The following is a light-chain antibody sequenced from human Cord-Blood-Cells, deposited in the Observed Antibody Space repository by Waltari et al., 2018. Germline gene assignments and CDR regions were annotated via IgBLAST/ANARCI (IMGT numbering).Light chain of an antibody. Sequence: IVLTQSPATLSLSPGERATLSCRASQSFSSYLAWYQQKPGQAPRLLIYDASNRSTGLPARFSGSGSGTDFTLTISSLEPEDFAVYYCQQRSNWLRTFGGGTKVEIK. J-gene: IGKJ4*01. CDR1: QSFSSY. CDR2: DAS. V-gene: IGKV3-11*01. CDR3: QQRSNWLRT.